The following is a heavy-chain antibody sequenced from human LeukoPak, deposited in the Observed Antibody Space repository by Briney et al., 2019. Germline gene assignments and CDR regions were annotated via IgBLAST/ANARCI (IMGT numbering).Heavy chain of an antibody. CDR3: AIGYCSSTSCYRGDAFDI. V-gene: IGHV3-30-3*01. CDR2: ISYDGSNK. CDR1: GFTFSSYA. D-gene: IGHD2-2*02. J-gene: IGHJ3*02. Sequence: GRSLRLSCAASGFTFSSYAMHWVRQAPGKGLEWVAVISYDGSNKYYADSVKGRFTISRDNSKNTLYLQMNSLRAEDTAVYYCAIGYCSSTSCYRGDAFDIWGQGTMVTVSS.